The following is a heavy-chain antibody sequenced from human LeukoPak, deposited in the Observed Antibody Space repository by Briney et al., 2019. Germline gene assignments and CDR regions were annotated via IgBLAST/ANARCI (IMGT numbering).Heavy chain of an antibody. CDR1: GGSFSGYY. CDR2: INHSGGT. D-gene: IGHD3-10*01. CDR3: ARSVRGYYYGSGTNYGMDV. V-gene: IGHV4-34*01. Sequence: SETLSLTCAVYGGSFSGYYWSWIRQPPGKGLEWIGEINHSGGTNYNPSLKSRVTISVDTSKNQFSLKLNSVTAADTAVYYCARSVRGYYYGSGTNYGMDVWGKGTTVTVSS. J-gene: IGHJ6*04.